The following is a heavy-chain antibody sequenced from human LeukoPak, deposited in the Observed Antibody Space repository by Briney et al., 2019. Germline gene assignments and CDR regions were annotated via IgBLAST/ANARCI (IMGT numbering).Heavy chain of an antibody. V-gene: IGHV4-39*01. CDR1: GGSISSSSYY. Sequence: PSETLSLTCTVSGGSISSSSYYWGWLRQPPGKGLEWIGSIYYSGSTYYNPSLKSRVTISVDTSKNQFSLKLSSVTAADTAVYYCARHANILTGYSFDYWGQGTLVTVSS. J-gene: IGHJ4*02. CDR2: IYYSGST. D-gene: IGHD3-9*01. CDR3: ARHANILTGYSFDY.